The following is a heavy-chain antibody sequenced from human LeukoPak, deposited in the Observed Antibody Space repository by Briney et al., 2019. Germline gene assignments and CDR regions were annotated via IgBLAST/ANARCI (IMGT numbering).Heavy chain of an antibody. CDR2: ISGDGGST. D-gene: IGHD5-24*01. J-gene: IGHJ4*02. CDR3: AKDIRGDGYNSRFDY. Sequence: PGGSLRLSCAASGFAFDGYAMHWVRQAPGTGLKWVSLISGDGGSTYYADSVKGRFTISRDNSKNSLYLQMNSLRTEDTALYYCAKDIRGDGYNSRFDYWGQGTLVTVSP. V-gene: IGHV3-43*02. CDR1: GFAFDGYA.